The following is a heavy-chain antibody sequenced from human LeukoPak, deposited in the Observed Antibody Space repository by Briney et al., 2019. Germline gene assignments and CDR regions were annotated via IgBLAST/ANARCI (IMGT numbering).Heavy chain of an antibody. CDR2: MNPNSGNT. V-gene: IGHV1-8*03. D-gene: IGHD2-15*01. CDR1: GYTFTDFY. CDR3: ARGYCSGGSCFFRTTTFDY. Sequence: GASVKVSCKASGYTFTDFYMHWVRQAPGQGLEWMGWMNPNSGNTGYAQKFQGRVTITRNTSISTAYMELSSLRSEDTAVYYCARGYCSGGSCFFRTTTFDYWGQGTLVTVSS. J-gene: IGHJ4*02.